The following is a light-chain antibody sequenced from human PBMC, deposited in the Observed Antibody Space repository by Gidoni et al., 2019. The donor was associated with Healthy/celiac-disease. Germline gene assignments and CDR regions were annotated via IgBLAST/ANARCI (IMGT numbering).Light chain of an antibody. CDR1: QSVSSSY. J-gene: IGKJ4*01. CDR3: QQYGSSPPLT. CDR2: GAS. Sequence: DIVLTQSPCTLSLSPGERATLSCSASQSVSSSYLAWYQQKPGQAPRLLLYGASSRATGIPDRFSGSGSGTDFTLTISSLEPEDFAVYYCQQYGSSPPLTFGGGTKVEIK. V-gene: IGKV3-20*01.